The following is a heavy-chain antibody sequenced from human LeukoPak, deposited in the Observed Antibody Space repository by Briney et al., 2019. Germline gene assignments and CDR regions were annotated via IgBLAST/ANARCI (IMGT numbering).Heavy chain of an antibody. Sequence: GGSLRLSCAASGFTFSSYAMHWVRQAPGKGLEWVAVISYDGSNKYYADSVKGRFTISRDNSKNTLYLQMNSLRAEDTAVYYCARDGNFCSSTSCSSYYYYYMDVWGKGTTVTVSS. D-gene: IGHD2-2*01. CDR2: ISYDGSNK. J-gene: IGHJ6*03. CDR1: GFTFSSYA. V-gene: IGHV3-30-3*01. CDR3: ARDGNFCSSTSCSSYYYYYMDV.